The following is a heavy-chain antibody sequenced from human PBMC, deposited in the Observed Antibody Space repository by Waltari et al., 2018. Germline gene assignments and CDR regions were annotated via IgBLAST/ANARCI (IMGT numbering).Heavy chain of an antibody. V-gene: IGHV1-46*01. J-gene: IGHJ4*02. D-gene: IGHD3-22*01. CDR2: INPSGGST. CDR1: GYTFTSYY. CDR3: ARRGLEYYYDSSGSQMDY. Sequence: QVQLVQSGAEVKKPGASVKVSCKASGYTFTSYYMHWVRQAPGQGLEWMGIINPSGGSTSYAQKFQGRVTMTRDTSTSTVYMELSSLRSEDTAVYYCARRGLEYYYDSSGSQMDYWGQGTLVTVSS.